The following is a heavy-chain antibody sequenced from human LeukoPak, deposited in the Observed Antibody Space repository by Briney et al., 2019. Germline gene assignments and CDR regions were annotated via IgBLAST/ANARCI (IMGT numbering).Heavy chain of an antibody. J-gene: IGHJ4*02. CDR1: GGTFSSYA. CDR2: IIPILGIA. CDR3: ASLRRGIAAAGGDY. Sequence: SVKVSCKASGGTFSSYAISWVRQSPGQGLEWMGRIIPILGIANYAQKFQGRVTITADKSTSTAYMELSSLRSEDTAVYYCASLRRGIAAAGGDYWGQGTLVTVSS. V-gene: IGHV1-69*04. D-gene: IGHD6-13*01.